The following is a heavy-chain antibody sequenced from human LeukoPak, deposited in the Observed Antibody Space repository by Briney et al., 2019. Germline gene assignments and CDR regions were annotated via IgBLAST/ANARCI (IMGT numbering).Heavy chain of an antibody. CDR1: GGSISSYY. Sequence: SETLSLTCTVSGGSISSYYWSWIWQPPGKGLEWIGYIYYSGSTNYNPSLKSRVTISVDTSKNQFSLKLSSVTAADTAVYYCARGGGGYPPYLWGQGTLVTVSS. V-gene: IGHV4-59*01. J-gene: IGHJ5*02. CDR2: IYYSGST. D-gene: IGHD2-21*01. CDR3: ARGGGGYPPYL.